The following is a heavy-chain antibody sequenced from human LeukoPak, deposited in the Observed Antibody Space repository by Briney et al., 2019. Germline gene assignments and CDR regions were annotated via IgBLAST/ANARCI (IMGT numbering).Heavy chain of an antibody. CDR2: ILGSGTT. D-gene: IGHD2-8*01. J-gene: IGHJ4*02. Sequence: PSETLSLTCAVSGDSTTNNNYWRTWVRRPPGMGLEWIEEILGSGTTHYNPSLKSRVTISVDTSKNQFSLKLSSVTAADTAVYYCATTYCTNGVCYLDYWGQGTLVTVSS. CDR3: ATTYCTNGVCYLDY. V-gene: IGHV4-4*02. CDR1: GDSTTNNNYW.